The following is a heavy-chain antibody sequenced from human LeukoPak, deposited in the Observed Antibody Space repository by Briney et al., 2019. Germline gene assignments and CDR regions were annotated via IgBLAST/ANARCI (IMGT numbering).Heavy chain of an antibody. D-gene: IGHD1-26*01. Sequence: SVKVSCKASGGTFSSYAISWVRQAPGQGLEWMGGIIPIFGTANYAQKFQGRVTITADESTSTAYMELSSLRSDDTAVYYCTRETGSYHGNDYWGQGTLVTVSS. CDR3: TRETGSYHGNDY. CDR1: GGTFSSYA. V-gene: IGHV1-69*13. CDR2: IIPIFGTA. J-gene: IGHJ4*02.